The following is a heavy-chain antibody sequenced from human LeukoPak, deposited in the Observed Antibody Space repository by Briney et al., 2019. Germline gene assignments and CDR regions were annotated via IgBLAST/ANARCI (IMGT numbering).Heavy chain of an antibody. D-gene: IGHD3-10*01. CDR2: FYTSGST. CDR1: GGSISSYY. CDR3: ARDPNYHYDSGSHYFDY. J-gene: IGHJ4*02. Sequence: SKTLSLTCTVSGGSISSYYWSWIRQPAGKGLEWIGRFYTSGSTNYNPSLKSRVTMSVDTSKNQFSLKLSSVTAADTAVYYCARDPNYHYDSGSHYFDYWGQGTLVTVSS. V-gene: IGHV4-4*07.